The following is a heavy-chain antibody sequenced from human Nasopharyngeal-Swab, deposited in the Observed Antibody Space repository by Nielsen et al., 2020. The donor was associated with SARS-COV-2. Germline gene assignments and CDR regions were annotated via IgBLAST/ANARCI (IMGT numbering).Heavy chain of an antibody. CDR2: IYYSGSI. D-gene: IGHD4-17*01. V-gene: IGHV4-59*01. CDR1: GGSTSSYY. Sequence: SETLSLTCTVSGGSTSSYYWSWIRQPPGKGLEWIGYIYYSGSINYNPSLKSRVTISVDTSKNQFSLKLSSVTAADTAVYYCASLGDYAFDYWGQGTLVTVSS. J-gene: IGHJ4*02. CDR3: ASLGDYAFDY.